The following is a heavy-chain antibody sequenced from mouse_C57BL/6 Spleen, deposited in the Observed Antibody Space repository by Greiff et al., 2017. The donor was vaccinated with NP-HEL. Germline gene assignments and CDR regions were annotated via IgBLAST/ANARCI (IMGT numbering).Heavy chain of an antibody. V-gene: IGHV3-6*01. CDR2: ISYDGSN. D-gene: IGHD2-5*01. CDR1: GYSITSGYY. CDR3: ASMGSNYPGAMDY. Sequence: DVKLQESGPGLVKPSQSLSLTCSVTGYSITSGYYWNWIRQFPGNKLEWMGYISYDGSNNYNPSLKNRISITRDTSKNQFFLKLNSVTTEDTATYYCASMGSNYPGAMDYWGQGTSVTVSS. J-gene: IGHJ4*01.